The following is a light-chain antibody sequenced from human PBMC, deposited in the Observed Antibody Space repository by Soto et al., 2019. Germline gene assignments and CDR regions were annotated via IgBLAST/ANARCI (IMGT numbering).Light chain of an antibody. CDR1: SSDIGGYNH. V-gene: IGLV2-14*01. CDR2: AVS. J-gene: IGLJ3*02. Sequence: QSVLTQPASVSGSPGQAITISCTGTSSDIGGYNHVSWYQQHPGKAPKLIISAVSNRPSGVSNRFSGSKSGNTASLTISGLHAEDEADYYCSSFTSPSTHVVFGGGTKLTVL. CDR3: SSFTSPSTHVV.